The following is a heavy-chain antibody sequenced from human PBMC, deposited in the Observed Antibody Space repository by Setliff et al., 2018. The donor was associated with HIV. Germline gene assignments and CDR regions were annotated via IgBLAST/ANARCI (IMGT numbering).Heavy chain of an antibody. D-gene: IGHD2-15*01. CDR1: GGSLSGHY. V-gene: IGHV4-34*01. CDR3: SRDCSGGTCDAGGGFDTFDF. Sequence: SETLSLTCAVYGGSLSGHYWSWIRQPPGQGLEWIGETSHSGKTNYNPSLKNPVTISVDTSKNQFSLKLSSVTAAETAVYYCSRDCSGGTCDAGGGFDTFDFWGQGIMVTVSS. J-gene: IGHJ3*01. CDR2: TSHSGKT.